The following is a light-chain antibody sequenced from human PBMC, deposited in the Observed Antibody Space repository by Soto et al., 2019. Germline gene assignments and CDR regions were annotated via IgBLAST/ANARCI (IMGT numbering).Light chain of an antibody. Sequence: EIVLTQSPATLSLSPLERATLSFMASQSVSSYLAWYQQKPGQAPRLLIHDASSRATGIPDRFSGSGSGTDFTLTISRLEPEDFAVYYCQQYSSSLWTFGQGTKVDIK. J-gene: IGKJ1*01. V-gene: IGKV3-20*01. CDR3: QQYSSSLWT. CDR1: QSVSSY. CDR2: DAS.